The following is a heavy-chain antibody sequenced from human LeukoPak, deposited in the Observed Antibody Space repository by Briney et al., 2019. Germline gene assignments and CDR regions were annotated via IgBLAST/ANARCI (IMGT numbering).Heavy chain of an antibody. D-gene: IGHD1-26*01. CDR3: ARGWELGYYYYGMDV. V-gene: IGHV3-7*01. CDR2: IKQDGGEK. Sequence: GGSLRLSCAASGFTFSSYWMSWGRQAPGKGVEWGANIKQDGGEKYYVDSVKGRFTISRDNAKNSLYLQMNSLRAEDTAVYYCARGWELGYYYYGMDVWGHGTTVTVSS. CDR1: GFTFSSYW. J-gene: IGHJ6*02.